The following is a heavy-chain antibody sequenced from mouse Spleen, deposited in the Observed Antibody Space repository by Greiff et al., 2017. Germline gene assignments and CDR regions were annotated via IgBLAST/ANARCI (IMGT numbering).Heavy chain of an antibody. Sequence: EVQLVESGGGLVQAGRSLRLSCATSGFTFSDFYMEWVRQAPGKGLEWIAASRNKANDYTTEYSASVKGRFIVSRDTSQSILYLQMNALRAEDTAIYYCARGSWDGAMDYWGQGTSVTVSS. CDR2: SRNKANDYTT. CDR1: GFTFSDFY. J-gene: IGHJ4*01. V-gene: IGHV7-1*01. D-gene: IGHD4-1*01. CDR3: ARGSWDGAMDY.